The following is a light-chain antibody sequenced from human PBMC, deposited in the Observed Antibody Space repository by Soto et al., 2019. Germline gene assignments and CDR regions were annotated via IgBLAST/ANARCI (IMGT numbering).Light chain of an antibody. CDR1: SSNIGSNF. CDR2: RNN. Sequence: QSVLTQPPSASGTPRQRVTISCSGSSSNIGSNFVYWYQQFPGTAPKLLIYRNNQRPSGVPDRFSGSKSGTSASLAISGLPSEDEADYYCAAWDDSLSGWVFGGGTKVTVL. V-gene: IGLV1-47*01. J-gene: IGLJ3*02. CDR3: AAWDDSLSGWV.